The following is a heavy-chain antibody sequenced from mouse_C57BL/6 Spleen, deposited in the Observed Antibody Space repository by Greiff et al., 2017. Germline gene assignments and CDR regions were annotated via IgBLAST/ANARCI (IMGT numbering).Heavy chain of an antibody. J-gene: IGHJ1*03. V-gene: IGHV1-64*01. CDR3: GEVGFSWYFDV. Sequence: QVQLQQPGAELVKPGASVKLSCKASGYTFTSYWMHWVKQRPGQGLEWIGMIHPNSGSTNYNEKFKSKATLTVDQPSSTAYMQLSSLTSDDSAVSYCGEVGFSWYFDVWGTGTTVTVSS. CDR2: IHPNSGST. CDR1: GYTFTSYW.